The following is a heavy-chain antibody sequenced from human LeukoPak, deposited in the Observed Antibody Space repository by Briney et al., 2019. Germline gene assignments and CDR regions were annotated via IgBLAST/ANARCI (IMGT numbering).Heavy chain of an antibody. CDR2: ISTYNGHT. V-gene: IGHV1-18*01. Sequence: ASVKVSCKASGYTFTSYGISWVRQAPGQGLEWVGWISTYNGHTNYAQKFQGRVTMTTDTSTSTAYMDLRSLRSDDTAVCYCARVLRGSPAAPDRDWFDPWGQGTLVTVSS. D-gene: IGHD2-2*01. CDR3: ARVLRGSPAAPDRDWFDP. J-gene: IGHJ5*02. CDR1: GYTFTSYG.